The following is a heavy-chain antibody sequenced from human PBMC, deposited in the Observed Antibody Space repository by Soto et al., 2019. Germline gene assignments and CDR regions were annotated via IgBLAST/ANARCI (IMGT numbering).Heavy chain of an antibody. D-gene: IGHD3-16*01. CDR3: ARTRMIESWIDY. J-gene: IGHJ4*02. CDR1: GSSISSYY. CDR2: VYYTGST. V-gene: IGHV4-59*01. Sequence: SETLSLTCNVSGSSISSYYWSWIRKPPGKGLEWIGYVYYTGSTLYNPPLKSRVSISVDMSKKELSLRLSSVTAADTAVYYCARTRMIESWIDYWGQGTPVTV.